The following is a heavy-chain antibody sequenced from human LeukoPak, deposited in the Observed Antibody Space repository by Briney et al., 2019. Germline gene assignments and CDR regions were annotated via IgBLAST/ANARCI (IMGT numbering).Heavy chain of an antibody. V-gene: IGHV3-30*02. J-gene: IGHJ4*02. CDR2: IRYDGSNK. D-gene: IGHD6-13*01. CDR1: GFTFSSYG. CDR3: AKDRVFRSSWYYFDY. Sequence: GGSLRPSCAASGFTFSSYGMHWVRQAPGKGLEWVAFIRYDGSNKYYADSVKGRFTISRDNSKNTLYLQMNSLRAEDTAVYDCAKDRVFRSSWYYFDYWGQGTLVTVSS.